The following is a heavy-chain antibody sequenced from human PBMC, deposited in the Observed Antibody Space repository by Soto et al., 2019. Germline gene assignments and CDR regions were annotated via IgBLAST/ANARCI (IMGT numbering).Heavy chain of an antibody. J-gene: IGHJ5*02. V-gene: IGHV4-30-4*01. D-gene: IGHD3-3*01. Sequence: QVQVQESGPGLVKPSQTLSLTCSVSGGSINSDDHYWTWIRQPPGKGLEWIGSIYYSGTTNYNPSLKSRITVSIDTSKNQFSLNLTSVTAADTDLYYCVRQRSGGYWFAPWGQGTPVTVSS. CDR1: GGSINSDDHY. CDR2: IYYSGTT. CDR3: VRQRSGGYWFAP.